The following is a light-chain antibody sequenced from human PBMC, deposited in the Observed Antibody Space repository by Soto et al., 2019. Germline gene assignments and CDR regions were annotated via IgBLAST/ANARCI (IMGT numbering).Light chain of an antibody. Sequence: DIQMTQSPSSVSASVGDRVTITCRASQDISGLLAWYQQKPGTAPKLLIYPSSSLQTGVPSRFSSSGSGTDFTRTISSLQPEDFATYYCQQTNNFPLTFGGGTKVEIK. V-gene: IGKV1-12*01. J-gene: IGKJ4*01. CDR1: QDISGL. CDR3: QQTNNFPLT. CDR2: PSS.